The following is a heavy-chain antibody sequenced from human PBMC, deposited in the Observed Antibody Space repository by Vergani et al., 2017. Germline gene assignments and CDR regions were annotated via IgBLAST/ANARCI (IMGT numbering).Heavy chain of an antibody. V-gene: IGHV1-69*02. D-gene: IGHD4-17*01. CDR1: GGTFSSYT. Sequence: QVQLVQSGAEVKKPGSSVKVSCKASGGTFSSYTISWVRQAPGQGLEWMGRIIPILGIANYAQKFQGRVTITADKSTSTAYMELSSLRAEDTAVYYCTTQEDYYYYDMDVWGKRTAITVSS. CDR2: IIPILGIA. CDR3: TTQEDYYYYDMDV. J-gene: IGHJ6*03.